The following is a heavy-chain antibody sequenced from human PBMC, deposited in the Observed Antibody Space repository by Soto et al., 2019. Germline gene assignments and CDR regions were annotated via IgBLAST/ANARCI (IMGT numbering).Heavy chain of an antibody. CDR2: IYYSGST. CDR3: ARGTHTIAAAGPSFDY. J-gene: IGHJ4*02. CDR1: GGSISSGGYY. Sequence: SETLSLTCTVSGGSISSGGYYWSWIRQHPGKGLEWIGYIYYSGSTYYNPSLESRVTISVDTSKNQFSLKLSSVTAADTAVYYCARGTHTIAAAGPSFDYWGQGTLVTVSS. D-gene: IGHD6-13*01. V-gene: IGHV4-31*03.